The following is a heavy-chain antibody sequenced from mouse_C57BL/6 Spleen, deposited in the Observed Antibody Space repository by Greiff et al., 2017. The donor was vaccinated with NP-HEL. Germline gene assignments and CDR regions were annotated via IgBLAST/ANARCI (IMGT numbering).Heavy chain of an antibody. CDR3: ARGYYGSSYGYFDV. D-gene: IGHD1-1*01. CDR2: INPSNGGT. V-gene: IGHV1-53*01. CDR1: GYTFTSYW. J-gene: IGHJ1*03. Sequence: VQLQQPGTELVKPGASVKLSCKASGYTFTSYWMHWVKQRPGQGLEWIGNINPSNGGTNYNEKFKSKATLTVDKSSSTAYMQISSLTSKDSAVYYCARGYYGSSYGYFDVWGTGTTVTVSS.